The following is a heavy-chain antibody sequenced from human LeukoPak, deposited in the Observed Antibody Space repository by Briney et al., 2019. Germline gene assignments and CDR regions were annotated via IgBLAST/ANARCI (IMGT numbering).Heavy chain of an antibody. D-gene: IGHD2-2*01. CDR2: INHSGST. CDR1: GGSFSGYY. Sequence: SETLSLTCAVYGGSFSGYYWSWIRQPPGKGLEWIGEINHSGSTNYNPSLKSRVTVSVDTSKNQFSLKLSSVTAADTAVYYCTRDRESTSAWEFDFWGQGTLVTVSS. J-gene: IGHJ4*02. CDR3: TRDRESTSAWEFDF. V-gene: IGHV4-34*01.